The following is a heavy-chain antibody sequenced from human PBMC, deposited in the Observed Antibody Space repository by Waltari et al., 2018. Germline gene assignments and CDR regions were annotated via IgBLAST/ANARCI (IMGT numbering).Heavy chain of an antibody. CDR1: GCPISSYY. CDR3: ARLTSPTVAATPWFDP. D-gene: IGHD2-15*01. CDR2: IYYSGST. V-gene: IGHV4-59*01. Sequence: QVQLQESGPGLVKPSATLSLTCTVSGCPISSYYWSLLPPPPGKGLEWIGYIYYSGSTNYNPSLKSRVTISVDTSKNQFSLKLSSVTAADTAVYYCARLTSPTVAATPWFDPWGQGTLVTVSS. J-gene: IGHJ5*02.